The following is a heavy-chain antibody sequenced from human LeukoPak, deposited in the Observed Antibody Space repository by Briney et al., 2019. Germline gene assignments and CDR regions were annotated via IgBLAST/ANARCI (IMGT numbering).Heavy chain of an antibody. J-gene: IGHJ6*03. CDR2: IIPIFGTA. CDR3: ARLVEVAAAGYGPDYYYYYMDV. Sequence: SVKVSCKASGGPFSSYAISWVRQAPGQGLEWMGGIIPIFGTANYAQKFQGRVTITTDESTSTAYMELSSLRSEDTAVYYCARLVEVAAAGYGPDYYYYYMDVWGKGTTVTVSS. CDR1: GGPFSSYA. D-gene: IGHD6-13*01. V-gene: IGHV1-69*05.